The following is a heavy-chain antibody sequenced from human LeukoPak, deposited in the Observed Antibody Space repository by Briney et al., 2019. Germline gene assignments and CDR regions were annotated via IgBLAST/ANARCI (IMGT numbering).Heavy chain of an antibody. CDR3: ARVGGFPRPTMVRGVIRGMDV. Sequence: SCKASGYTFSSYAMHWVRQAPGKGLEWVAVISYDGSNKYYADSVKGRFTISRDNSKNTLYLQMNSLRAEDTAVYYCARVGGFPRPTMVRGVIRGMDVWGEGTTVTVSS. J-gene: IGHJ6*04. D-gene: IGHD3-10*01. CDR2: ISYDGSNK. V-gene: IGHV3-30*04. CDR1: GYTFSSYA.